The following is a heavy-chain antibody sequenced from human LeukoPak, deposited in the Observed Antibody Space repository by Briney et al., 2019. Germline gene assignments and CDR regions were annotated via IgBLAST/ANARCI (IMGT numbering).Heavy chain of an antibody. CDR3: ARGKRGSVTMVRGVYYYYMDV. J-gene: IGHJ6*03. CDR1: GFTFTAYY. CDR2: MNPNSGNT. D-gene: IGHD3-10*01. Sequence: ASVKVSCKASGFTFTAYYIHWVRQAPGQGLEWMGWMNPNSGNTGYAQKFQGRVTMTRNTSISTAYMELSSLRSEDTAVYYCARGKRGSVTMVRGVYYYYMDVWGKGTTVTVSS. V-gene: IGHV1-8*02.